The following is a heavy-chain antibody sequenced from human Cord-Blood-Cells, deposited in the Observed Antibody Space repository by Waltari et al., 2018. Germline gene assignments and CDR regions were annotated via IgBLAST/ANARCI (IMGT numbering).Heavy chain of an antibody. J-gene: IGHJ4*02. D-gene: IGHD3-3*02. Sequence: EVQPVESGGGLVKPGGSLRLSCAASGFTFSNAWMSWVRQAPGKGLEWVGRIKSKTEGGTTDYAAPVKGRFTISRDDSKNTLYLQMNSLKTEDTAVYYCTTAIYYWGQGTLVTVSS. CDR3: TTAIYY. CDR1: GFTFSNAW. V-gene: IGHV3-15*01. CDR2: IKSKTEGGTT.